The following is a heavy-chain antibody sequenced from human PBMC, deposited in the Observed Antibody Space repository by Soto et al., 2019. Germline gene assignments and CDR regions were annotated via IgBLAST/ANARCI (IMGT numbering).Heavy chain of an antibody. CDR3: AKTLKEEGYYYYGLDV. V-gene: IGHV3-9*01. CDR2: ISWNSASI. Sequence: VQLVESGGGLVQPGRSLRLSCAASGFTFDDYAMNWVRQAPGKGLEWVSGISWNSASIGYADSVKGRFTISRDNAKNSLYLQMNSLRPEDTALYYCAKTLKEEGYYYYGLDVWGQGTTVTVSS. J-gene: IGHJ6*02. CDR1: GFTFDDYA.